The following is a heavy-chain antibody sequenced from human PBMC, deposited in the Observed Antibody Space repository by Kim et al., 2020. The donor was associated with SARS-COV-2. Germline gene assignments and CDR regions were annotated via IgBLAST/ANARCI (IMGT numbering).Heavy chain of an antibody. CDR1: GFTFSSYG. J-gene: IGHJ4*02. CDR3: AGEGSSWYGLDFVRYSSGPSFDY. V-gene: IGHV3-30*03. CDR2: ISYDGSNK. Sequence: GGSLRLSCAASGFTFSSYGMHWVRQAPGKGLEWVAVISYDGSNKYYADSVKGRFTISRDNSKNTLYLQMNSLRAEDTAVYYCAGEGSSWYGLDFVRYSSGPSFDYWGQGTLVTVSS. D-gene: IGHD6-13*01.